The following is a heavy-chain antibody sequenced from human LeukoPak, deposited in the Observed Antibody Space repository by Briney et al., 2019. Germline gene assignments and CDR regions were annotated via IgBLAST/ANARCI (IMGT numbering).Heavy chain of an antibody. CDR1: GGSVSSGSYY. J-gene: IGHJ4*02. D-gene: IGHD3-22*01. CDR3: ASPRGGSYYYDSSGHYPPFDY. Sequence: SETLSLTCTVSGGSVSSGSYYWGWIRQPPGKGLEWIGSIYYSGSTYYNPSLKSRVTISVDTSKNQFSLKLSSVTAADTAVYYCASPRGGSYYYDSSGHYPPFDYWGQGTLVTVPS. CDR2: IYYSGST. V-gene: IGHV4-39*01.